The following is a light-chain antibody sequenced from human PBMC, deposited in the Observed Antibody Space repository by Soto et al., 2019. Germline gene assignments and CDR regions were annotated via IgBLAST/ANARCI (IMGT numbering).Light chain of an antibody. CDR1: SSEVGGYNY. Sequence: QSVLTQPPSASGSPGQSVTISCTGTSSEVGGYNYVSWYQQHPGKAPKLIIYEVSKRPSGVPDRFSGSKSGNTASLTVSGLQAEDEADYYCSSYADSNNFVFGTGTKVTVL. CDR2: EVS. V-gene: IGLV2-8*01. J-gene: IGLJ1*01. CDR3: SSYADSNNFV.